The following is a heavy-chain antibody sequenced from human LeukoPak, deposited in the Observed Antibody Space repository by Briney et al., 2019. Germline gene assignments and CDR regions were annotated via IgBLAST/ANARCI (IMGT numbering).Heavy chain of an antibody. CDR1: GGSISSSSYY. Sequence: PSETLSLTCTVSGGSISSSSYYWGWIRQPPGKGLEWIGSIYYSGSTYYNPSLKSRVTISVDTSKNQFSLKLSSVAAADTAVYYCARLRYCSSTSCYSTFYYYYYYMDVWGKGTTVTVSS. V-gene: IGHV4-39*01. CDR3: ARLRYCSSTSCYSTFYYYYYYMDV. J-gene: IGHJ6*03. CDR2: IYYSGST. D-gene: IGHD2-2*01.